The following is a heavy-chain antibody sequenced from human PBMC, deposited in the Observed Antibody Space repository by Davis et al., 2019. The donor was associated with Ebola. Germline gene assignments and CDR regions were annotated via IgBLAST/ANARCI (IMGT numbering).Heavy chain of an antibody. J-gene: IGHJ4*02. CDR3: ARASVLVPTVITQY. CDR1: GYSFTDYL. D-gene: IGHD2-2*01. CDR2: INPNSGGT. Sequence: ASVKVSCKASGYSFTDYLLHWVRQAPGQGLEWMGWINPNSGGTNYAQKFQGRVTMTRDTSISTAYMELTRLRSDDTAIYYCARASVLVPTVITQYWGQGTLVTVSS. V-gene: IGHV1-2*02.